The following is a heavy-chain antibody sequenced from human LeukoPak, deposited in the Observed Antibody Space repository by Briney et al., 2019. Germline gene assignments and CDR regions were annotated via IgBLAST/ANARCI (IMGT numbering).Heavy chain of an antibody. CDR3: ARGRYYYDSSGYYYVDDDY. CDR1: GGTYSSYA. CDR2: IIPIFGIA. J-gene: IGHJ4*02. V-gene: IGHV1-69*04. Sequence: SVKVSCKASGGTYSSYAISWVRQAPGQGLEWMGRIIPIFGIANYAQKFQGRVTITADKSTSTAYMELSSLRSEDTAVYYCARGRYYYDSSGYYYVDDDYWGQGTLVTVSS. D-gene: IGHD3-22*01.